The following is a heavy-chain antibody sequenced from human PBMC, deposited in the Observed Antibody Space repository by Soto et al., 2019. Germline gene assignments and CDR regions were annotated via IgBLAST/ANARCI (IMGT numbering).Heavy chain of an antibody. Sequence: QVQLVESGGGVVQPGRSLRLSCAASGFTFSSYAMHWVRQAPGKGLEWVAVISYDGSNKYYADSVKGRFTISRDNSKNALYLPMNSLRAEDTAVYYCARDSRWRQHEDNNMDVWGQGTTVIVSS. CDR3: ARDSRWRQHEDNNMDV. D-gene: IGHD2-2*01. V-gene: IGHV3-30-3*01. CDR2: ISYDGSNK. J-gene: IGHJ6*02. CDR1: GFTFSSYA.